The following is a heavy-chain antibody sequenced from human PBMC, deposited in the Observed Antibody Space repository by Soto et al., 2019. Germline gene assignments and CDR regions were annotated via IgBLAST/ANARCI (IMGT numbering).Heavy chain of an antibody. CDR2: IYYSGST. V-gene: IGHV4-59*08. D-gene: IGHD3-3*01. J-gene: IGHJ5*02. Sequence: PSETLSLTCTDSGGSISSYYWSWIRQPPGKGLEWIGYIYYSGSTNYNPSLKSRVTISVDTSKNQFSLKLSSVTAADTAVYYCARFEHYDFWSGYYSANWFDPWGQGTLVTVSS. CDR3: ARFEHYDFWSGYYSANWFDP. CDR1: GGSISSYY.